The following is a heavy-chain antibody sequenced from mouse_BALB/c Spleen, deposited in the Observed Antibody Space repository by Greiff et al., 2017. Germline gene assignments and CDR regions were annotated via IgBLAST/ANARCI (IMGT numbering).Heavy chain of an antibody. J-gene: IGHJ2*01. D-gene: IGHD2-12*01. CDR3: ARDYDEDY. CDR2: IRNKANGYTT. V-gene: IGHV7-3*02. Sequence: EVKVEESGGGLVQPGGSLRLSCATSGFTFTDYYMSWVRQPPGKALEWLGFIRNKANGYTTEYSASVKGRFTISRDNSQSILYLQMNTLRAEDSATYYCARDYDEDYWGQGTTLTVSS. CDR1: GFTFTDYY.